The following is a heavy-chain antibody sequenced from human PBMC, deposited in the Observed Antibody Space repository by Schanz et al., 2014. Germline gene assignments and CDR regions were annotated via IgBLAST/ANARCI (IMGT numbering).Heavy chain of an antibody. Sequence: QVQLVESGGGVVQPGRSLRLSCAASGFTFSTCAMHWVRQAPGKGLEWVAVISYEGNDKYYGDSVKGRFTISRDSPKNRLYLQMNSLRPEDSGVYYCVRGVARERYSDWLELDYWGQGTLVTVSS. V-gene: IGHV3-30*04. CDR3: VRGVARERYSDWLELDY. J-gene: IGHJ4*02. CDR2: ISYEGNDK. CDR1: GFTFSTCA. D-gene: IGHD3-9*01.